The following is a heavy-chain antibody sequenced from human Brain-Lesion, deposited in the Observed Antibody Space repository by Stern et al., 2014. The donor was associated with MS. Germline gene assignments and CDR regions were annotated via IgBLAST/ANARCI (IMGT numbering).Heavy chain of an antibody. J-gene: IGHJ4*02. CDR2: THSSGGT. Sequence: VQLVESGQGLVKPSQTLSLTCTVSGGSISSGDNYWSWIRQPPGQGPEAIGYTHSSGGTYFNPSLKSRATISADTSKNQFSLKLNSMTAADTAVYYCARVPDYGDAFFDYWGQGILVTVSS. D-gene: IGHD4-17*01. CDR1: GGSISSGDNY. V-gene: IGHV4-30-4*01. CDR3: ARVPDYGDAFFDY.